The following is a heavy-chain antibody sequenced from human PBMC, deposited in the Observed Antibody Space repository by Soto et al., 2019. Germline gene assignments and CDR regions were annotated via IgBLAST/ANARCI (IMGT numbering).Heavy chain of an antibody. CDR3: ARFTYYYDSSGYHYFDY. Sequence: ETLSLTCTVSGGSISSSSYYWGWIRQPPGKGLEWIGSIYYSGSTYYNPSLKSRVTISVDTSKNQFSLKLSSVTAADTAVYYCARFTYYYDSSGYHYFDYWGQGTLVTVSS. D-gene: IGHD3-22*01. V-gene: IGHV4-39*01. J-gene: IGHJ4*02. CDR1: GGSISSSSYY. CDR2: IYYSGST.